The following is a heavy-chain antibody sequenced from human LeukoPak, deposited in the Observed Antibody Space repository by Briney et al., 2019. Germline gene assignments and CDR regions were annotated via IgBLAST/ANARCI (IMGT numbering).Heavy chain of an antibody. J-gene: IGHJ6*03. Sequence: SETLSLTCAVSGGSISSYYWSWIRQPPGKGLEWIGYIYYSGSTNYNPSLKSRVTISVDTSKNQFSLKLISVTAADTAVYYCARGFYYYYMDVWGKGTTVTISS. V-gene: IGHV4-59*08. CDR1: GGSISSYY. CDR3: ARGFYYYYMDV. CDR2: IYYSGST.